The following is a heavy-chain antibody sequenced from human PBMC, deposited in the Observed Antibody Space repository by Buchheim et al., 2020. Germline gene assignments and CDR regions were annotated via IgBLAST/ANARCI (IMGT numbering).Heavy chain of an antibody. V-gene: IGHV4-31*03. D-gene: IGHD2-2*01. CDR1: GGSISSGGYY. CDR2: IYYSGST. J-gene: IGHJ4*02. Sequence: QVQLQESGPGLVKPSQTLSLTCTVSGGSISSGGYYWSWIRQHPGKGLEWIGYIYYSGSTYYNPSLKSRVTISVDTSKNQFSLKLSAVTAADTAVNYCAREDLTACSSTRWYAGGDYWGQGTL. CDR3: AREDLTACSSTRWYAGGDY.